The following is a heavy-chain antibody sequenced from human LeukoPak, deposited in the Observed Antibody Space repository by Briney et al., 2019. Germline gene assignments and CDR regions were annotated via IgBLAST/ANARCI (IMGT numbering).Heavy chain of an antibody. V-gene: IGHV5-51*01. J-gene: IGHJ5*02. Sequence: NLGESLKISCKGSGYSFTSYWIGWVRQMPGKGLEWMGIIYPGDSDTRYSPSFQGQVTISADKSISTAYLQWSSLKASDTAMYYCARQDKAMATSWFDPWGQGTLVTVSS. CDR3: ARQDKAMATSWFDP. CDR2: IYPGDSDT. CDR1: GYSFTSYW. D-gene: IGHD5-18*01.